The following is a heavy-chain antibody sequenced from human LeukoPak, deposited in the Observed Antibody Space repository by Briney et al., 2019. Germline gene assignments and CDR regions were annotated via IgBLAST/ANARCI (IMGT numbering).Heavy chain of an antibody. D-gene: IGHD3-9*01. Sequence: GESLRLSWAASGFTFSNAWMSWVRQAPGKGLEWVGLIKSKTDGETTDYAAPVRGRFTISRDDSKNTVFLQMNSLKTEDTAVYYCIRQRLVHSLGYFDYWGQGALVTVSS. J-gene: IGHJ4*02. CDR3: IRQRLVHSLGYFDY. V-gene: IGHV3-15*01. CDR1: GFTFSNAW. CDR2: IKSKTDGETT.